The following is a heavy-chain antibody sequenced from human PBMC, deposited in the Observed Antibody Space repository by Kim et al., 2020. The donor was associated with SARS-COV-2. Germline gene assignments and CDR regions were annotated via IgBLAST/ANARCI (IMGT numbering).Heavy chain of an antibody. Sequence: ASVKVSCKVSGYTLTELSMHWVRQAPGKGLEWMGGFDPEDGETIYAQKFQGRVTMTEDTSTDTAYMELSSLRSEDTAVYYCATGGWWLQTTDYYYYGMDVWGQGTTVTVSS. CDR3: ATGGWWLQTTDYYYYGMDV. D-gene: IGHD5-12*01. V-gene: IGHV1-24*01. CDR1: GYTLTELS. CDR2: FDPEDGET. J-gene: IGHJ6*02.